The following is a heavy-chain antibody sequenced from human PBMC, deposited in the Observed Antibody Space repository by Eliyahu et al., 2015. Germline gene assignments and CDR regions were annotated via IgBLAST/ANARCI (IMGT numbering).Heavy chain of an antibody. CDR2: MHHSGSK. V-gene: IGHV4-38-2*02. D-gene: IGHD2-8*01. Sequence: QVQLQESGPGLVKPXETLSLTCTVSGYSISXYKYWGWVRQTPGKGLEWIGTMHHSGSKYYNPSLKSRVTMSVDTSKNQLSLKLTSVTAADTAVYYCASQPTFNGAYGRGWGDYWGQGALVTVSS. CDR3: ASQPTFNGAYGRGWGDY. CDR1: GYSISXYKY. J-gene: IGHJ4*02.